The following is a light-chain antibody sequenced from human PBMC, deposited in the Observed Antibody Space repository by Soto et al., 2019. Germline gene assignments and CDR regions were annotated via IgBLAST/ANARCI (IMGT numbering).Light chain of an antibody. CDR3: QQYDSSPLT. Sequence: ETVLTQSPGTLSVAPDERATLSCRASQSVTSNYLAWYQQRPGQAPRLLIYGASNRATGIPDRFSGSGSGTDFTLTISRLEPEDFAVYYCQQYDSSPLTFGGGTKVQIK. CDR2: GAS. CDR1: QSVTSNY. V-gene: IGKV3-20*01. J-gene: IGKJ4*01.